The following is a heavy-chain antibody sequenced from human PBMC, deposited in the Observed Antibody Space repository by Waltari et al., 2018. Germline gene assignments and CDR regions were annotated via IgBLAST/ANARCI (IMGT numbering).Heavy chain of an antibody. CDR2: IYYSGST. D-gene: IGHD5-12*01. V-gene: IGHV4-31*03. CDR3: ARVSWERDGYNRGFDY. J-gene: IGHJ4*02. CDR1: GGSISSGGYY. Sequence: QVQLQESGPGLVKPSQTLSLTCTVSGGSISSGGYYWIWIRQHPGKGLEWIGYIYYSGSTYYNPSLKSRVTISVDTSKNQFSLKLSSVTAADTAVYYCARVSWERDGYNRGFDYWGQGTLVTVSS.